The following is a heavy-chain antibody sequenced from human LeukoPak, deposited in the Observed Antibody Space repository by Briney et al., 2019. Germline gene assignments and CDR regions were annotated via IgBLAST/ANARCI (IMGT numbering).Heavy chain of an antibody. CDR2: ISYDGNSK. D-gene: IGHD2-2*01. Sequence: PGRSLRLSCAASGFTFSSYGMHWVRQAPGKGLEWVAVISYDGNSKYYVDSVKGRFTISRDNSKNTLYLQMNSLRAEDTAVYYCAKGYCSSTSCYPEAPSDYWGQGTLVTVSS. CDR3: AKGYCSSTSCYPEAPSDY. J-gene: IGHJ4*02. CDR1: GFTFSSYG. V-gene: IGHV3-30*18.